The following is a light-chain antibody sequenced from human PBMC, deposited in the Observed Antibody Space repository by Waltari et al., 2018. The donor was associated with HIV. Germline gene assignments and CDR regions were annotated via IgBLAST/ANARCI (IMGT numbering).Light chain of an antibody. J-gene: IGLJ3*02. Sequence: QSVLTQPPSASGTPGQRVTISCSGSSSNIGSNYVYWYQQLPGTAPKLLIYRNNQRPPGVPDRFSGSESGTAASVAISGLRSEDEADYYCAAWDDSLSGQVFGGGTKLTVL. V-gene: IGLV1-47*01. CDR1: SSNIGSNY. CDR2: RNN. CDR3: AAWDDSLSGQV.